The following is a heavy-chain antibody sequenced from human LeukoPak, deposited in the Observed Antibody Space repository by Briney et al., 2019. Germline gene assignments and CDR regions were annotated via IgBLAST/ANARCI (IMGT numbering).Heavy chain of an antibody. V-gene: IGHV3-72*01. CDR2: TRNKANSYTT. D-gene: IGHD2-21*01. CDR1: GFTFSDHY. J-gene: IGHJ4*02. CDR3: VRVVHITASYPFDY. Sequence: GGSLRLSCAASGFTFSDHYMDWVRLAPGKGLEWVGRTRNKANSYTTEYAASVKGRFTISRDDSRNSLYLQMNSLKSEDTAVYYCVRVVHITASYPFDYWGQGTLVTVSS.